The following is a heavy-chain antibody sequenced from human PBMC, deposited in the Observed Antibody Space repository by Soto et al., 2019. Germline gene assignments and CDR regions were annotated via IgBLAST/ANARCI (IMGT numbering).Heavy chain of an antibody. Sequence: GASVKVSCKASGGTFSSYAISWVRQAPGQGLEWMGGIIPIFGTANYAQKFQGRVTITADESTSTAYMELSSLRSEDTAVYYCARFPPAAEGHFDYWGRGTLVTVSS. V-gene: IGHV1-69*13. CDR3: ARFPPAAEGHFDY. D-gene: IGHD2-2*01. CDR2: IIPIFGTA. CDR1: GGTFSSYA. J-gene: IGHJ4*02.